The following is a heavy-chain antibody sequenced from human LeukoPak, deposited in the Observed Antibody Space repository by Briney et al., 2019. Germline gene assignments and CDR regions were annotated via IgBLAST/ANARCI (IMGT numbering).Heavy chain of an antibody. CDR1: GFTFSSYS. J-gene: IGHJ4*02. Sequence: PGGSLRLSCAASGFTFSSYSMNWVRQAPGKGLEWVSSISSSSSYIYYADSVKGRFTISRDNAKNSLYLQMNSLRAEDTAVYYCARTPQTIFGVVIQFDYWGQGTLVTVSS. CDR2: ISSSSSYI. V-gene: IGHV3-21*01. D-gene: IGHD3-3*01. CDR3: ARTPQTIFGVVIQFDY.